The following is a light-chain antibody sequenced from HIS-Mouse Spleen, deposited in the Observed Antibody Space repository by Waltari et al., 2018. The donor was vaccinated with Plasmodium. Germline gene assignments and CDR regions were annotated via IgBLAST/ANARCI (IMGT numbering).Light chain of an antibody. J-gene: IGKJ3*01. CDR2: GAS. V-gene: IGKV3-15*01. Sequence: EIVMTQSPATLSVSPGERATLSCRASQRVSSNLAWYQQKPGPAPRLLIYGASTRATGIPARFSGSGSGTEFTLTISSLQSEDFAVYYCQQYNNWSFTFGPGTKVDIK. CDR3: QQYNNWSFT. CDR1: QRVSSN.